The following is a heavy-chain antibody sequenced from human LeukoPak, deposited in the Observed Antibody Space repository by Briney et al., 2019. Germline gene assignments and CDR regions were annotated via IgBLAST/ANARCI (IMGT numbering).Heavy chain of an antibody. CDR3: ARDRCTGGRCYSLSVGYMDV. J-gene: IGHJ6*03. CDR2: ISSSSSYI. D-gene: IGHD2-15*01. CDR1: GFTFSSYS. Sequence: GGSLRLSCAASGFTFSSYSMNWVRQAPGKGLEWVSSISSSSSYIYYADSVKGRFTISRDKAKNSLYLQMNSLRAEDTAVYYCARDRCTGGRCYSLSVGYMDVWGKGTTVTVSS. V-gene: IGHV3-21*06.